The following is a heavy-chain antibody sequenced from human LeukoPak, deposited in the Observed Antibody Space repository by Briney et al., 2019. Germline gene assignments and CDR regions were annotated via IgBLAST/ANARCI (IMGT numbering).Heavy chain of an antibody. CDR2: ITGSGDTT. Sequence: GGSLRLSCAASGFTFSNYALSWVRQAPGKGLKWVSAITGSGDTTYYADSVKGRFSISRDNSKNTLFLQMNSLRAEDTAVYYCAEDPPGVYWGEDWFDPWGQGTLVTVSS. D-gene: IGHD7-27*01. V-gene: IGHV3-23*01. J-gene: IGHJ5*02. CDR3: AEDPPGVYWGEDWFDP. CDR1: GFTFSNYA.